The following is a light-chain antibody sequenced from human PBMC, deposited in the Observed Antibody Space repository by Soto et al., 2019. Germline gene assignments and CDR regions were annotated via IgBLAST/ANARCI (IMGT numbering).Light chain of an antibody. CDR2: GAS. CDR1: QSVSSSY. J-gene: IGKJ1*01. V-gene: IGKV3-20*01. Sequence: EIVLTQSPGTLSLSPGERATLSSRASQSVSSSYLAWYQQKPGQAPRLLIYGASSRATGNPDRFSGSGSGTVFTVTISRLEPEELAMYYCQQYGYSWTFGQGTKVEIK. CDR3: QQYGYSWT.